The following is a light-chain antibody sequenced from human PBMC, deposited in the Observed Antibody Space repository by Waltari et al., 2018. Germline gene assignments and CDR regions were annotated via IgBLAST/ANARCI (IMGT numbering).Light chain of an antibody. Sequence: QTVVTQEPSFSVSPGGTVTLTCGLRSGSVSTTYNPSWYQQTPGQAPRTLIYNTSTRSSGVPDRFSGAILGNKAALTITGAQADDECDYYCVLYMGSGIWVFGGGTKLTVL. V-gene: IGLV8-61*01. CDR2: NTS. CDR1: SGSVSTTYN. J-gene: IGLJ3*02. CDR3: VLYMGSGIWV.